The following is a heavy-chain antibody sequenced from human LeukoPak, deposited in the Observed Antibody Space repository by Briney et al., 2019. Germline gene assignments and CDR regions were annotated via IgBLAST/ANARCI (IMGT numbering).Heavy chain of an antibody. J-gene: IGHJ3*02. CDR2: ISGSGGST. Sequence: GGSLRLSCAASGFTFSSYAMSWVRQAPGKGLEWVSAISGSGGSTYYADSVKGRFTISRDNSKNTLYLQMNSLRAEDTAVYYCARAPARDDAFDIWGQGTMVTVSS. CDR1: GFTFSSYA. CDR3: ARAPARDDAFDI. V-gene: IGHV3-23*01.